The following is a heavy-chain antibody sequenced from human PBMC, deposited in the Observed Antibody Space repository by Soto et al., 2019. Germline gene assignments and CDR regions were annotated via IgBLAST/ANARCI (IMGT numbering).Heavy chain of an antibody. V-gene: IGHV4-61*01. CDR3: ARHEVSGSGSFDS. Sequence: SETLSLTSTVSGGSVSSGSYYWSWIQQPPGKGLEWIGYMSSSGTTDSNPSLKSRVTISRDTSKNQFSLKLTSVTAADTAVYYCARHEVSGSGSFDSWGQGTLVTVSS. D-gene: IGHD3-10*01. J-gene: IGHJ4*02. CDR2: MSSSGTT. CDR1: GGSVSSGSYY.